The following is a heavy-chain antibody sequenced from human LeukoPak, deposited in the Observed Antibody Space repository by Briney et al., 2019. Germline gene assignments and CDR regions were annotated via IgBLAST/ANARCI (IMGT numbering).Heavy chain of an antibody. CDR1: GFTLSSYW. Sequence: PGGSLRLSCVASGFTLSSYWMSWVRPAPGKGREWVANIREDGSEKNYLDSVKGRFTISRDNAQNSLYLQMDSLRVEDTAVYYCARDLGRISAAAIPGGSWGQGTLVTVSS. D-gene: IGHD6-13*01. V-gene: IGHV3-7*05. CDR3: ARDLGRISAAAIPGGS. J-gene: IGHJ5*02. CDR2: IREDGSEK.